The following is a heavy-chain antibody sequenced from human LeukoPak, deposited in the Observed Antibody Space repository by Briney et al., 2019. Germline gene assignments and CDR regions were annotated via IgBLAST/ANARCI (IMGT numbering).Heavy chain of an antibody. J-gene: IGHJ4*02. CDR2: ISSSSSYM. D-gene: IGHD1-26*01. Sequence: GGPLRLSCAASGFTFSSYSMNWVRQAPGKGLEWVSSISSSSSYMYFADSVKGRFTISRDSAKNSLYLQMNSLRAEDTAVYYCARGPSGSHEDYWGQGTLVTVSS. CDR1: GFTFSSYS. V-gene: IGHV3-21*01. CDR3: ARGPSGSHEDY.